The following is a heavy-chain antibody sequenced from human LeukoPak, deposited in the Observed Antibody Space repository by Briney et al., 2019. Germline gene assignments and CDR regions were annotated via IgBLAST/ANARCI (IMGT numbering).Heavy chain of an antibody. CDR1: GYTLPSYV. J-gene: IGHJ5*02. CDR3: ARVRYINDLDP. CDR2: ISGYNDNT. Sequence: ASVPVPHKASGYTLPSYVIRCVRQAPGQGLEWMGWISGYNDNTNHAQKFQGTITMTTDTSTSTAYMELRSLRPDDTAVYYCARVRYINDLDPWGREPWSPSPQ. V-gene: IGHV1-18*01. D-gene: IGHD1-1*01.